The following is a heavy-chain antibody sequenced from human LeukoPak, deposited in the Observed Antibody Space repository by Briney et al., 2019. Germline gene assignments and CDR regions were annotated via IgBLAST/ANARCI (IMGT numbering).Heavy chain of an antibody. CDR3: ARDNGYYYGSGYYYSHAMDV. CDR2: IYYSEST. V-gene: IGHV4-59*11. J-gene: IGHJ6*02. Sequence: SQTLSLTCTLSGGSTSSHYGSWIRQPQGKGREWIGYIYYSESTNYNHSLKSRVTISVDTYNNQFSLRLSSVTAADTDVYYCARDNGYYYGSGYYYSHAMDVWGQGPTVTVSS. D-gene: IGHD3-10*01. CDR1: GGSTSSHY.